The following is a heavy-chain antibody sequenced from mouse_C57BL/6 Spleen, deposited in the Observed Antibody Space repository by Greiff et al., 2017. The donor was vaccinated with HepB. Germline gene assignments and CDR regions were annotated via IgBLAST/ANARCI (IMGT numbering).Heavy chain of an antibody. CDR1: GFTFSDYG. D-gene: IGHD2-4*01. J-gene: IGHJ4*01. V-gene: IGHV5-17*01. CDR3: ARPYDYDDDYYAMDY. CDR2: ISSGSSTI. Sequence: EVQGVESGGGLVKPGGSLKLSCAASGFTFSDYGMHWVRQAPEKGLEWVAYISSGSSTIYYADTVKGRFTISRDNAKNTLFLQMTSLRSEDTAMYYCARPYDYDDDYYAMDYWGQGTSVTVSS.